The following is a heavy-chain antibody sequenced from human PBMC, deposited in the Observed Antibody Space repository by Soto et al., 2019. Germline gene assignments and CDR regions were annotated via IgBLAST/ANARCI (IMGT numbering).Heavy chain of an antibody. J-gene: IGHJ4*02. Sequence: SETLSLTCTVSGGSISSSSYYWGWIRQPPGKVLEWIVSIYYSGSTYYNPSLKSRVTISVDTSNNQFSLKLSSVTAADTAVYYXARLTYYYGSGSYGFDYWGQGTMVTVSS. V-gene: IGHV4-39*01. CDR3: ARLTYYYGSGSYGFDY. CDR1: GGSISSSSYY. D-gene: IGHD3-10*01. CDR2: IYYSGST.